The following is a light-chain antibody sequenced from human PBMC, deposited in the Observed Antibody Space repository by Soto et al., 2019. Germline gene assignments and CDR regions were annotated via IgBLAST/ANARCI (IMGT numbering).Light chain of an antibody. CDR1: QSVSSY. J-gene: IGKJ3*01. Sequence: DIVLTQSPATLSLSPGERATLSCRASQSVSSYLAWYQQKPGQAPRLLIYDASNRATGIPARFSGSGSGTDFPLTISSLEPEDFAVYYCQQRSNWPLFTFGPGTKVDIK. CDR3: QQRSNWPLFT. CDR2: DAS. V-gene: IGKV3-11*01.